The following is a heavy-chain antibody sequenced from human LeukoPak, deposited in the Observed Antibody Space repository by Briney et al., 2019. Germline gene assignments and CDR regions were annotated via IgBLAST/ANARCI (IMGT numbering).Heavy chain of an antibody. CDR2: VNPNSGNT. CDR3: ARGGTMVRGVNALGNYGMDV. J-gene: IGHJ6*02. V-gene: IGHV1-8*01. D-gene: IGHD3-10*01. Sequence: AASVKVSCKASGYSFSTHDINWVRQATGQGLEYMGWVNPNSGNTGYAQNFQGRVTMTRDTSTTTAYMELSNLRSDDMAVYYCARGGTMVRGVNALGNYGMDVWGQGTTVTVSS. CDR1: GYSFSTHD.